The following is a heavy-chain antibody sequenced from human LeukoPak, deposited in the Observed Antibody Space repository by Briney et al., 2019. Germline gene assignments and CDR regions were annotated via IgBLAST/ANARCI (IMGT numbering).Heavy chain of an antibody. CDR2: ISWNSGST. D-gene: IGHD3-22*01. CDR3: ARHEKDDSSGYGHYYYYYMDV. V-gene: IGHV3-20*04. J-gene: IGHJ6*03. CDR1: GFTFDDYA. Sequence: PGGSLRLSCAASGFTFDDYAMHWVRQAPGKGLEWVSGISWNSGSTGYADSVKGRFTISRDNAKNSLYLQMNSLRAEDTALYYCARHEKDDSSGYGHYYYYYMDVWGKGTTVTVSS.